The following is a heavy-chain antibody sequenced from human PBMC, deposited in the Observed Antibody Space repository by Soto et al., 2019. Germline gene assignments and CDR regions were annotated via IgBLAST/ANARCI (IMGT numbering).Heavy chain of an antibody. CDR3: ARAEGYCTDGVCWVYGMDV. Sequence: GGSLRLSCAVSGFTFRSYSMNWVRQAPGKGLEWVSSISSSSSYIYYTDSVKGRFTISRDNAKNSLYLQVNSLRAEDTAVYYCARAEGYCTDGVCWVYGMDVWGQGTTVTVSS. D-gene: IGHD2-8*01. J-gene: IGHJ6*02. CDR1: GFTFRSYS. V-gene: IGHV3-21*01. CDR2: ISSSSSYI.